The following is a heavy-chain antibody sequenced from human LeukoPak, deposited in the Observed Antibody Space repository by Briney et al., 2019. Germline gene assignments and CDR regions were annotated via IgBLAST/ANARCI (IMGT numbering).Heavy chain of an antibody. CDR3: ARDQGYYDSSGPIDY. Sequence: GSLRLSCSASGFTFRCYSMNWVRQGSGKGLGLVSSISSSSSYIYYADSVKGRFTISRDNAKNSLYLQMNSLRAEDTAVYYCARDQGYYDSSGPIDYWGQGTLVTVSS. V-gene: IGHV3-21*01. J-gene: IGHJ4*02. D-gene: IGHD3-22*01. CDR1: GFTFRCYS. CDR2: ISSSSSYI.